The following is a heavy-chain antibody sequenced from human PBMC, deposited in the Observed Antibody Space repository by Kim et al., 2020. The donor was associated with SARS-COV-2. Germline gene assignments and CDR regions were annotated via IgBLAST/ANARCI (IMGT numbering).Heavy chain of an antibody. CDR2: ISYDGSNK. CDR3: ARDQGATRDYYDSSGYYVF. J-gene: IGHJ4*02. V-gene: IGHV3-33*05. D-gene: IGHD3-22*01. CDR1: GFTFSSYG. Sequence: GGSLRLSCAASGFTFSSYGMHWVRQAPGKGLEWVAVISYDGSNKYYADSVKGRFTISRDNSKNTLYLQMNSLRAEDTAVYYCARDQGATRDYYDSSGYYVFGGQGTLVTVSS.